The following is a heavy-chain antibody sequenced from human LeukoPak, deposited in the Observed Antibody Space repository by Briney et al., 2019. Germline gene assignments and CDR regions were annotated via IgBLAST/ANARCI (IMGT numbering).Heavy chain of an antibody. CDR2: IYHSGST. V-gene: IGHV4-4*02. J-gene: IGHJ4*01. CDR1: GGSISSSNW. D-gene: IGHD1-20*01. CDR3: ARSVHNWNDYFGY. Sequence: KASETLSLTCAVSGGSISSSNWWSWVRQPPGKGLEWIGEIYHSGSTNYNPSLKSRVTISVDKSKNQFSLKLSSVTAADTAVYYCARSVHNWNDYFGYWGQGTLVTVSS.